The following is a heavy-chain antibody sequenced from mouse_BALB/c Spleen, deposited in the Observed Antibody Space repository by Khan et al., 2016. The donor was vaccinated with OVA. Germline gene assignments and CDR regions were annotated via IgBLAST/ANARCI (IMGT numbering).Heavy chain of an antibody. D-gene: IGHD2-10*02. Sequence: QVQLQQSGAELVKPGTSAKLSCKASGYTFSSYYIYWVKQRPGQGLEWIGGINPSNGDINFNEKFKTEATLTVDKSSSTVYMQLSSLTSDDSAVYYCTRSGYANPFAYWGQGTLVTVSA. CDR3: TRSGYANPFAY. V-gene: IGHV1S81*02. J-gene: IGHJ3*01. CDR1: GYTFSSYY. CDR2: INPSNGDI.